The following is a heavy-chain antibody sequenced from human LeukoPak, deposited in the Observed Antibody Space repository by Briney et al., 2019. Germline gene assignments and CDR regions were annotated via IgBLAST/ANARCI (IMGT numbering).Heavy chain of an antibody. CDR1: GFTFNSYG. CDR2: IRYDGSNK. D-gene: IGHD2-2*02. J-gene: IGHJ1*01. V-gene: IGHV3-30*02. CDR3: AKDAGYCSSTSCYKEEYFQH. Sequence: GRSLRLSCAASGFTFNSYGMHWVRQAPGKGLEWVAFIRYDGSNKYYADSVKGRFTISRDNSKNTLYLQMNSLRAEDTAVYYCAKDAGYCSSTSCYKEEYFQHWGQGTLVTVSS.